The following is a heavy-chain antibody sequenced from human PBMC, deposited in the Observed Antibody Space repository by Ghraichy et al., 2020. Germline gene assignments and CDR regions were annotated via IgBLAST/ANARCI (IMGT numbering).Heavy chain of an antibody. CDR3: AKENTERISGWYFDY. V-gene: IGHV3-30*18. CDR2: IAFDSSKT. J-gene: IGHJ4*02. D-gene: IGHD6-19*01. CDR1: GFTFSTYG. Sequence: GGSLRLSCAASGFTFSTYGMHWVRQAPGKGLEWVAVIAFDSSKTYYADSVKGRLTISRDNSKNTLFLQMNSLRLEDTAVYYCAKENTERISGWYFDYWGQGTLVTVSS.